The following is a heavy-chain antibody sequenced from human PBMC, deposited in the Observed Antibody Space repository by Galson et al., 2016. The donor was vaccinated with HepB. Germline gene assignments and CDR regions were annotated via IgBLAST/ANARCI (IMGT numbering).Heavy chain of an antibody. Sequence: SETLSLTCTVSGGSISGYYWSWIRQPPGKRLEWIGYIYYSGSTSYNPSLKSRVTISVDMSKNQFSLKLSSVTAADTAIYYCARDEEQAVSGTGAFDTWGQGTRVTVSS. V-gene: IGHV4-59*01. CDR1: GGSISGYY. J-gene: IGHJ3*02. D-gene: IGHD6-19*01. CDR3: ARDEEQAVSGTGAFDT. CDR2: IYYSGST.